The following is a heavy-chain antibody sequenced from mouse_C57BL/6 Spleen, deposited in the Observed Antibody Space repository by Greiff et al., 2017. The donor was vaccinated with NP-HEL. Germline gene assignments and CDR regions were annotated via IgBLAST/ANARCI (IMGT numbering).Heavy chain of an antibody. CDR1: GYAFSSYW. CDR2: IYPGDGDT. V-gene: IGHV1-80*01. Sequence: QVQLQQSGAELVKPGASVKISCKASGYAFSSYWLNWVKQRPGKGLEWIGQIYPGDGDTNYNGKFKGKATLTADKSSSTAYMQLNSLTSEDAAVYCCAKDGSSYVTDYWGQGTTLTVSS. D-gene: IGHD1-1*01. CDR3: AKDGSSYVTDY. J-gene: IGHJ2*01.